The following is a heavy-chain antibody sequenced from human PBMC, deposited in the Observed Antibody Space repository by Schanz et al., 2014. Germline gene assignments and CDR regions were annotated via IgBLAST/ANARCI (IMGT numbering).Heavy chain of an antibody. Sequence: EVQLVESGGCLVKPGGTLRLACEASGLRFSDQSMHWVRQGPGKGLEWVASISGNSYWIYHAPSVVGRFTISRDNSENSVYLDMNSLRAEDTAVYYCTTSKTFSPTNRWGFGPWGQGILVSVSS. CDR2: ISGNSYWI. V-gene: IGHV3-21*01. J-gene: IGHJ5*02. CDR1: GLRFSDQS. CDR3: TTSKTFSPTNRWGFGP.